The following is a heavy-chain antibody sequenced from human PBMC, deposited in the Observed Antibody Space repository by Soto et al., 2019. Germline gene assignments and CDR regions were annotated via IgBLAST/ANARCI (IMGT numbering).Heavy chain of an antibody. V-gene: IGHV1-69*05. CDR2: IIPIFGTA. CDR3: ARDHKQWLVGISAFDI. D-gene: IGHD6-19*01. CDR1: GGTFSSYA. Sequence: GASVKVSCKASGGTFSSYAISWVRQAPGQGLEWMGGIIPIFGTANYAQKFQGRVTMTTDTSTSTAYMELRSLRSDDTAVYYCARDHKQWLVGISAFDIWGQGTMVTV. J-gene: IGHJ3*02.